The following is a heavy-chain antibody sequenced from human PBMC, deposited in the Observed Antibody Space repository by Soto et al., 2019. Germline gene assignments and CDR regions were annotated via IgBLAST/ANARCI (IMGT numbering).Heavy chain of an antibody. J-gene: IGHJ5*02. CDR2: IYYSGST. CDR1: GGSISSSSYY. CDR3: ASHLRDYYDSSGYSNNWFDP. D-gene: IGHD3-22*01. Sequence: PSETLSLTCTVSGGSISSSSYYWDWIRQPPGKGLEWIGSIYYSGSTYYNPSLKSRVIISVDTSKNQFSLKLISVTAADTAVYYCASHLRDYYDSSGYSNNWFDPWGQGTLVTVSS. V-gene: IGHV4-39*01.